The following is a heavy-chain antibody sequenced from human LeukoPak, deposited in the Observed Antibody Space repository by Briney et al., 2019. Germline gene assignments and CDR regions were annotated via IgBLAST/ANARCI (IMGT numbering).Heavy chain of an antibody. CDR3: AKDLYSRVFRGSLIVDLDS. J-gene: IGHJ4*02. V-gene: IGHV1-46*01. CDR2: INPTDGAT. D-gene: IGHD2-15*01. Sequence: ASVKVSCKASGYTFTMYYIHWVRQAPGQGLEWMGVINPTDGATTYAQRFQGRVTMTRDMSTTTVYMDLKMDSLPAEDTAVYFCAKDLYSRVFRGSLIVDLDSWGQGTLVTVSS. CDR1: GYTFTMYY.